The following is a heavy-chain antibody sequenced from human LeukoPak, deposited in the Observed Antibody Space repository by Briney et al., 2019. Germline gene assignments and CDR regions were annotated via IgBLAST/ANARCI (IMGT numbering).Heavy chain of an antibody. CDR2: IDTDGSST. Sequence: PGGSLRLSCAASGFTFSTYWMHWVRQAPGKGLVWVSLIDTDGSSTPYADSVKGRFTISRDNAKNTLYLQMNSLRAEDTAVYYCASPIVNYYGSEYDAFDIWGQGTMVTVSS. V-gene: IGHV3-74*01. CDR3: ASPIVNYYGSEYDAFDI. CDR1: GFTFSTYW. D-gene: IGHD3-10*01. J-gene: IGHJ3*02.